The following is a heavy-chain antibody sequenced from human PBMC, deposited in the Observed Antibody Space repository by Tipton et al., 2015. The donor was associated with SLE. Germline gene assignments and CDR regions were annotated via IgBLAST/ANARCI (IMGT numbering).Heavy chain of an antibody. CDR3: ARDSEYNWNDVLGAFDI. CDR2: IIPIFGTA. J-gene: IGHJ3*02. D-gene: IGHD1-20*01. CDR1: GYTFTIYG. Sequence: QSGAEVKKPGASVKVSCKASGYTFTIYGITWVRQAPGQGLEWMGGIIPIFGTANYAQKFQGRVTITADESTSTAYMELSSLRSEDTAVYYCARDSEYNWNDVLGAFDIWGQGTMVTVSS. V-gene: IGHV1-69*13.